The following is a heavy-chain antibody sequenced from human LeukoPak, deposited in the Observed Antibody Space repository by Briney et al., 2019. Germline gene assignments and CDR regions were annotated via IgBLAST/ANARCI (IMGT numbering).Heavy chain of an antibody. J-gene: IGHJ4*02. CDR3: ATFTERENYHYTANL. CDR2: ISPDGSHT. CDR1: GFTFSAYW. V-gene: IGHV3-74*01. D-gene: IGHD3-16*02. Sequence: PGGSLRLSCAASGFTFSAYWMHWVRRAPGKGPVWVSRISPDGSHTYYADSVKGRFTVSRDNAKNTLYLQISSLRAEDTAVYYCATFTERENYHYTANLWGQGTLVIVS.